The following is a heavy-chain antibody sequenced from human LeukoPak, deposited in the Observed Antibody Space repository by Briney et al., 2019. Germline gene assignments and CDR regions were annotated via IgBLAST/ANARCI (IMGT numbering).Heavy chain of an antibody. CDR2: ISSSGTYI. CDR1: GFTFSDYS. CDR3: ARDTLGEGEDANYAVYYFDY. Sequence: SGGSLRLSCAASGFTFSDYSMNWARQAPGRGLEWVSSISSSGTYIYYADSMKGRFTISRDNAKNSLFLQMNSLRAEDTAVYYCARDTLGEGEDANYAVYYFDYWGQGTPVTVSS. J-gene: IGHJ4*02. V-gene: IGHV3-21*01. D-gene: IGHD4/OR15-4a*01.